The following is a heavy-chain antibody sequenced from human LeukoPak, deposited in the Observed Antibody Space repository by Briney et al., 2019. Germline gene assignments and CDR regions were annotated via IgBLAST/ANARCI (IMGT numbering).Heavy chain of an antibody. V-gene: IGHV3-23*01. CDR3: AKHGHYRLVVVITDDAFDI. CDR1: GFDFSIYS. D-gene: IGHD3-22*01. CDR2: ISGSGGST. J-gene: IGHJ3*02. Sequence: PGGSLRLSCAASGFDFSIYSMNYIRQAPGKGLEWVSGISGSGGSTYYADSVKGRFTISRDNSKNTLYLQMNSLRAEDTAVYYCAKHGHYRLVVVITDDAFDIWGQGTMVTVSS.